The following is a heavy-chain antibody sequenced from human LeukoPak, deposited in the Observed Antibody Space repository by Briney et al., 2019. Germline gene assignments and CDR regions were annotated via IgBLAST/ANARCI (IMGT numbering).Heavy chain of an antibody. D-gene: IGHD3-3*01. CDR1: GYTFTSYY. CDR2: ISPSGGST. CDR3: ARDREDYDFWSGYSDY. V-gene: IGHV1-46*01. Sequence: ASVKVSCKASGYTFTSYYIHWVRQAPGQGLEWMGIISPSGGSTNYAQKFQGRVTMTRDTSTSTVYMELSSLRSEDTAMYYCARDREDYDFWSGYSDYWGQGTLVTVSS. J-gene: IGHJ4*02.